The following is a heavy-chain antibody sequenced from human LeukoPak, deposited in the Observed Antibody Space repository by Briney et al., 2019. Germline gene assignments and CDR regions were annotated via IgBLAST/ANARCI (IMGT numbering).Heavy chain of an antibody. CDR3: ARKTYDALTGYYEGWFDP. CDR1: GYTFSYHY. CDR2: IDPKNGGT. V-gene: IGHV1-2*02. D-gene: IGHD3-9*01. J-gene: IGHJ5*02. Sequence: ASVTVSCTTSGYTFSYHYIHWIRQSSGQGLEWMGWIDPKNGGTIYAQKFQDRVTMTRDTSINTAYMELTRLRSDDTAVYFCARKTYDALTGYYEGWFDPWGQGTLVTVSS.